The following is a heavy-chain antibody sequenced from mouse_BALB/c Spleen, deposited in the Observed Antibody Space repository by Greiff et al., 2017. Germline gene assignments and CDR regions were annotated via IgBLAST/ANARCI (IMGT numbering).Heavy chain of an antibody. CDR2: INPSNGGT. V-gene: IGHV1S81*02. J-gene: IGHJ3*01. CDR1: GYTFTSYY. D-gene: IGHD2-4*01. CDR3: TRGDYDYDGSY. Sequence: VQLQQSGAELVKPGASVKLSCKASGYTFTSYYMYWVKQRPGQGLEWIGEINPSNGGTNFNEKFKSKATLTVDKSSSTAYMQLSSLTSEDSAVYYCTRGDYDYDGSYWGQGTLVTVSA.